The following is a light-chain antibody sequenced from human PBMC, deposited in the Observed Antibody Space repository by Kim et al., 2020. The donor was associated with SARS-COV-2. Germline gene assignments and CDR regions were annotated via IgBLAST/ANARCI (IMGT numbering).Light chain of an antibody. J-gene: IGKJ1*01. Sequence: DIQMTQSPSSLSASVGDRVTITCRASQGISNSVAWYQQKPGKAPKLLLYSASRLQSGVPSRFSGSGSGTDYTLTISSLQPEDFATFYCQQSYGTPWTFGQGTNVEIK. CDR2: SAS. V-gene: IGKV1-NL1*01. CDR1: QGISNS. CDR3: QQSYGTPWT.